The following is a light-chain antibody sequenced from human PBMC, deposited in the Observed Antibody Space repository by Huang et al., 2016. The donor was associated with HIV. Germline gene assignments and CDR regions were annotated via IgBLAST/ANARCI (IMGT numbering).Light chain of an antibody. CDR2: AAS. CDR3: QQTYNVPRT. J-gene: IGKJ2*01. Sequence: DIQMTQSPSSLSASSGDRVTMSCRASQTVDMYLNWYQQTPGRAPTLLSYAASNLQSDVPSRFSGTGSGTNFTLTISSLQPEDFVIYFCQQTYNVPRTFGQGTALEIK. V-gene: IGKV1-39*01. CDR1: QTVDMY.